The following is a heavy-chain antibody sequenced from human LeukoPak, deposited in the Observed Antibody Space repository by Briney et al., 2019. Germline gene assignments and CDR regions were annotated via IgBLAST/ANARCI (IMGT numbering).Heavy chain of an antibody. J-gene: IGHJ4*02. D-gene: IGHD5-18*01. Sequence: SQTLSLTCTVSSGSISSGDYYWSWIRQPPGKGLEWIGYIYYSGSTYYNPSLKSRVTISVDTSKNQFSLKLSSVTAADTAVYYCARVGRTRNVDTAMATFDYWGQGTLVTVSS. CDR3: ARVGRTRNVDTAMATFDY. CDR2: IYYSGST. CDR1: SGSISSGDYY. V-gene: IGHV4-30-4*01.